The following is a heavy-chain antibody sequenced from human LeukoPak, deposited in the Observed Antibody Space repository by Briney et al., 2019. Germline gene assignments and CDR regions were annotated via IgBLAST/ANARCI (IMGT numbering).Heavy chain of an antibody. Sequence: SETLSLTCTVSGGSISSGGYYWSWIRQHPGKGLEWIVYIYYSGSIYYNPSLKSRVTISVDTSKNQFSLKLSSVTAADTAVYYCARSYCSSTSCSPYYYYYMDVWGKGTTVTVSS. J-gene: IGHJ6*03. CDR3: ARSYCSSTSCSPYYYYYMDV. V-gene: IGHV4-31*03. CDR1: GGSISSGGYY. D-gene: IGHD2-2*01. CDR2: IYYSGSI.